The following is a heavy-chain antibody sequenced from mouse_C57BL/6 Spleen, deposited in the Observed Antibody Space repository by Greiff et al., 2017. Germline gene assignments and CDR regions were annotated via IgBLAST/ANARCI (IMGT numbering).Heavy chain of an antibody. D-gene: IGHD2-1*01. CDR1: GFTFSDYG. Sequence: EVKVVESGGGLVKPGGSLKLSCAASGFTFSDYGMHWVRQAPEKGLEWVAYISSGSSTIYYADTVKGRFTISRENAKNTLFLQMTSLRSEDTAMYYCAINYVGYFDYWGQGTTLTVSS. J-gene: IGHJ2*01. CDR2: ISSGSSTI. V-gene: IGHV5-17*01. CDR3: AINYVGYFDY.